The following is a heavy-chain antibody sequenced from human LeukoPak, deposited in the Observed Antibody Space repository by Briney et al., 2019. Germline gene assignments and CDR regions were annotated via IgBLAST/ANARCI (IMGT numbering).Heavy chain of an antibody. CDR1: GFTFSSYW. CDR3: VKNSGWYCHDY. CDR2: IKQDGSEK. V-gene: IGHV3-7*01. Sequence: PGGSLRLSCAASGFTFSSYWMSWVRQAPGKGLEWVANIKQDGSEKYYVDSVKGRFTISRDNAKNSLYLQMNSLRAEDTAVYYCVKNSGWYCHDYWGQGTLVTVSS. D-gene: IGHD6-13*01. J-gene: IGHJ4*02.